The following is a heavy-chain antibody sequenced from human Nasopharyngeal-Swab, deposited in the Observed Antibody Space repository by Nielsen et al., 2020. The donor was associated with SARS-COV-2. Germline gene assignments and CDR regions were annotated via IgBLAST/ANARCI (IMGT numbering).Heavy chain of an antibody. CDR3: ARERGYSYGSGYGMDV. CDR1: GFTFSSHW. CDR2: IKQDGSNK. J-gene: IGHJ6*02. D-gene: IGHD5-18*01. Sequence: GGSLRLSCAASGFTFSSHWMSWVRQVPGKGLEWVANIKQDGSNKYYADSVKGRFTISRDNSKNTLYLQMNSLRAEDTAVYYCARERGYSYGSGYGMDVWGQGTTVTVSS. V-gene: IGHV3-7*01.